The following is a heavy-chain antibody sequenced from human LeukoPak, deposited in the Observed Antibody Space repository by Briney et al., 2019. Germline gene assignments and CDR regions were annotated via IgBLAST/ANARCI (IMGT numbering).Heavy chain of an antibody. D-gene: IGHD1-26*01. Sequence: GGSLRLSCAASGFTVSSNYMSWVRQAPGKGLEWVSVIYSGGSTYYADSVKGRFTISRATSKNTLYLQMNRLRAADTAVYYCARVVGNWFDPWGQGTLVTVSS. V-gene: IGHV3-53*01. CDR3: ARVVGNWFDP. J-gene: IGHJ5*02. CDR2: IYSGGST. CDR1: GFTVSSNY.